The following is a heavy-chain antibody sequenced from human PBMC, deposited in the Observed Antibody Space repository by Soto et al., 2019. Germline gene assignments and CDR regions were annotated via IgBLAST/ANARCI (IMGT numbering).Heavy chain of an antibody. CDR1: GFTFSSYA. J-gene: IGHJ6*02. V-gene: IGHV3-23*01. CDR2: ISGSGDST. CDR3: AKDRDGAAAGPTKCYGMDV. D-gene: IGHD6-13*01. Sequence: EVQLLESGGGLVQPGGSLRLSCAASGFTFSSYAMSWVRQAPGKGLEWVSVISGSGDSTYYADSVRGRFTISRDNSKNTQYLQMNSLRAEDTAVYYCAKDRDGAAAGPTKCYGMDVWGQGTTVTVSS.